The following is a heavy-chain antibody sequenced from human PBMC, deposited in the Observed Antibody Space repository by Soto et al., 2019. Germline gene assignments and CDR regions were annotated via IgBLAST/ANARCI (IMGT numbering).Heavy chain of an antibody. CDR1: GYSFTDYH. D-gene: IGHD2-8*01. CDR3: ARGDSTDCSNGVCSFFYNHDMDV. V-gene: IGHV1-2*04. J-gene: IGHJ6*02. CDR2: INPKSGGT. Sequence: ASVKVSCKASGYSFTDYHIHWVRQAPGQGLEWLGRINPKSGGTSTAQKFQGWVTMTTDTSISTASMELTRRTSDDTAIYYCARGDSTDCSNGVCSFFYNHDMDVWGQGTTVTVSS.